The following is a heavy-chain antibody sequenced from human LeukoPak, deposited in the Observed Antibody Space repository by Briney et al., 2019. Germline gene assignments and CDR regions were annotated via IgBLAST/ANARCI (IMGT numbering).Heavy chain of an antibody. CDR2: IIPILGIA. CDR3: ASIVEKATKQVDY. CDR1: GGTFSSYA. V-gene: IGHV1-69*04. D-gene: IGHD5-24*01. Sequence: ASVKVSCKASGGTFSSYAISWVRQAPGQVLVWMGRIIPILGIANYAQKFQGRVTITADKSTSTAYMELSSLRSEDTAVYYCASIVEKATKQVDYWGQGTLVTVSS. J-gene: IGHJ4*02.